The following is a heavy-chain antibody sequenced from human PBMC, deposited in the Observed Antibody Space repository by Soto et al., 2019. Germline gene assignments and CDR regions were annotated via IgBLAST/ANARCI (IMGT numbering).Heavy chain of an antibody. V-gene: IGHV3-74*01. CDR2: INTDGSIT. J-gene: IGHJ4*02. CDR3: PKVTTGFHY. CDR1: GLIFSNYK. D-gene: IGHD2-2*01. Sequence: GGSLRLSCAASGLIFSNYKMHWVRQAPGKGLEWVSRINTDGSITDYADSVKGRFTVSRDNPKSTLYLQMNSLRVEDTAVYYSPKVTTGFHYWGKGTLVTVSP.